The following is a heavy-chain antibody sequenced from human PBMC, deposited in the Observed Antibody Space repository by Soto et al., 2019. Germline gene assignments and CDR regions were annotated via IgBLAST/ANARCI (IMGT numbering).Heavy chain of an antibody. CDR2: ISPGSRYP. D-gene: IGHD2-15*01. CDR3: VRGGGGGLFDP. CDR1: GFTFGDSS. J-gene: IGHJ5*02. Sequence: PWGVLRLSCACSGFTFGDSSMSWIRQAPGKGLEWLSYISPGSRYPAYADSVKGRFTISRDNAKRSLYLQMMSLTAEDTAIYYCVRGGGGGLFDPWGQGTMVTVSS. V-gene: IGHV3-11*06.